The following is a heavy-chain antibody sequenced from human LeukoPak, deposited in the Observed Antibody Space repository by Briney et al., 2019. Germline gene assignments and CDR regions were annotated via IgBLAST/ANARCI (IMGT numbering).Heavy chain of an antibody. D-gene: IGHD2-8*01. Sequence: GGSLRLSCAASGFIFSSSGMHWVRQTPGKGLEWVGIIWYDGSNKYYADSVKGRFTISRDNAKNTVYLQMNSLRVEDTAVYYCVRDQGTSGGWPAVGRMGYFDYWGQGTLVTVSS. CDR3: VRDQGTSGGWPAVGRMGYFDY. CDR2: IWYDGSNK. CDR1: GFIFSSSG. J-gene: IGHJ4*02. V-gene: IGHV3-33*01.